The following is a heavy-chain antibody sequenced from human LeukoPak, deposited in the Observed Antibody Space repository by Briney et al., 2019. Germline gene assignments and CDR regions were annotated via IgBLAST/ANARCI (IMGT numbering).Heavy chain of an antibody. CDR3: ASQNMARGVITEDY. CDR2: IYYSGST. Sequence: SETLSLTCTVSGGSISSYYWSWIRQPPGKGLEWIGYIYYSGSTNYNPSLKSRVTISVDTSKNQFSLKLSSVTAADTAVYYCASQNMARGVITEDYWGQGTLVTVSS. D-gene: IGHD3-10*01. V-gene: IGHV4-59*08. J-gene: IGHJ4*02. CDR1: GGSISSYY.